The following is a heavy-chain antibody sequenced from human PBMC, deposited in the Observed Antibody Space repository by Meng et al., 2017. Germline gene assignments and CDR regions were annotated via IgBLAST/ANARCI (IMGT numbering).Heavy chain of an antibody. CDR3: ATDFNYDTSSGFDY. J-gene: IGHJ4*02. CDR2: IDARNGDT. D-gene: IGHD3-16*01. V-gene: IGHV1-3*01. CDR1: GYTFSNYA. Sequence: LVLAAGAGKEMPGASVKISCKASGYTFSNYAMSWVRQAPGQRLEWMGWIDARNGDTKYSQKLQGRVTMSSDTSTSTVYMELRSLTSEDTAVYYCATDFNYDTSSGFDYWGQGTLVTVSS.